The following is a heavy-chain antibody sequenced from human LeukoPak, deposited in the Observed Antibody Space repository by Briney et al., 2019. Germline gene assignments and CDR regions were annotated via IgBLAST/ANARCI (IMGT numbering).Heavy chain of an antibody. J-gene: IGHJ2*01. V-gene: IGHV3-33*01. CDR1: GSTFGNYG. D-gene: IGHD2-8*01. CDR3: ARASPKGTISYGYFDL. Sequence: GGSLRLSCVASGSTFGNYGMHWVRQAPGKGLEWVAVIWNDGNNKYCADSVKGRCTISRDNFKNTLYLQMNSLRAEDTAVYYCARASPKGTISYGYFDLWGRGTLVTVSS. CDR2: IWNDGNNK.